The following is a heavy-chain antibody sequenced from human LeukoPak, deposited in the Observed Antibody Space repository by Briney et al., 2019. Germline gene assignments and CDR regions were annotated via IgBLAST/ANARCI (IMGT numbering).Heavy chain of an antibody. CDR3: ARGTDSSGYYRLNWFDP. Sequence: GRSLRLSCAASGFTFSSYAMHWVRQAPGKGLEWVAVISYDGSNKYYADSVKGRFTISRDNSKNTLYLQMNSLRAEDTAVYYCARGTDSSGYYRLNWFDPWGQGTLVTVSS. D-gene: IGHD3-22*01. V-gene: IGHV3-30-3*01. CDR2: ISYDGSNK. CDR1: GFTFSSYA. J-gene: IGHJ5*02.